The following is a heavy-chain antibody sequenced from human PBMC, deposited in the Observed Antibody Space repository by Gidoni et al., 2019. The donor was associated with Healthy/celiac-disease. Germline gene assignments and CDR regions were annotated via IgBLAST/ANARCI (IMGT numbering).Heavy chain of an antibody. CDR2: ISSSSSTI. CDR3: ARESPGADSSGYYYYRSFDY. J-gene: IGHJ4*02. V-gene: IGHV3-48*02. D-gene: IGHD3-22*01. Sequence: LEWVSYISSSSSTIYYADSVKGRFTLSRDNAKNSLYLQMNSLRDEDTAVYYCARESPGADSSGYYYYRSFDYWGQGTLVTVSS.